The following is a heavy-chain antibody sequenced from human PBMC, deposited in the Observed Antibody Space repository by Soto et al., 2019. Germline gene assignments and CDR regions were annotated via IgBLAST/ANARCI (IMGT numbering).Heavy chain of an antibody. CDR3: ARGLYNPFDY. CDR2: INPSGGST. CDR1: GYTFTSYY. Sequence: ASVKLSCKSSGYTFTSYYIHWVRQAPGQGLEWMGIINPSGGSTSYAQKFQGRVTMTRDTSTSTAYMELSSLRSEDTTVYYCARGLYNPFDYWGQGTLVTVSS. V-gene: IGHV1-46*01. J-gene: IGHJ4*02. D-gene: IGHD1-20*01.